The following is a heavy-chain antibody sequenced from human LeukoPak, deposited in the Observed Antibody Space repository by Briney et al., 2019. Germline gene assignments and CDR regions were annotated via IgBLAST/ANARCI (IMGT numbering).Heavy chain of an antibody. Sequence: ASVKVSCKASGYTFTGYAMHWVRQAPGQRLEWMGWINAGNGNTKYSQKFQGRVTITRDTSASTAYMELSSLRSEDTAVYYCARQDIVATYFDYWGQGTLVTVSS. V-gene: IGHV1-3*01. D-gene: IGHD5-12*01. CDR1: GYTFTGYA. CDR2: INAGNGNT. J-gene: IGHJ4*02. CDR3: ARQDIVATYFDY.